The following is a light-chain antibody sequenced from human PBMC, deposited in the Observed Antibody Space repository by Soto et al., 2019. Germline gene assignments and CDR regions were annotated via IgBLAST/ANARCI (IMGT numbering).Light chain of an antibody. CDR3: QQYDSYPLT. Sequence: DIQMTQSPSTLSASVGDRVTITCWASQSISSWLAWYQQKPGKAPNLLIYKTSSLESGVPSRFSGSGSGTEFTLTVNSLQPDDFAPYYCQQYDSYPLTFGGGTKVEIK. J-gene: IGKJ4*01. V-gene: IGKV1-5*03. CDR1: QSISSW. CDR2: KTS.